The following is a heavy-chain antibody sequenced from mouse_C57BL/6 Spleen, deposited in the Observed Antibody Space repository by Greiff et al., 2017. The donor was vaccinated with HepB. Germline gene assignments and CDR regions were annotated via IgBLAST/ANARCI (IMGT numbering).Heavy chain of an antibody. D-gene: IGHD2-12*01. CDR1: GYTFTDYN. V-gene: IGHV1-18*01. J-gene: IGHJ3*01. CDR2: INPNNGGT. CDR3: ARYEATGFAY. Sequence: VQLKQSGPELVKPGASVKIPCKASGYTFTDYNMDWVKQSHGKSLEWIGDINPNNGGTIYNQKFKGKATLTVDKSSSTAYMELRSLTSEDTAVYYCARYEATGFAYWGQGTLVTVSA.